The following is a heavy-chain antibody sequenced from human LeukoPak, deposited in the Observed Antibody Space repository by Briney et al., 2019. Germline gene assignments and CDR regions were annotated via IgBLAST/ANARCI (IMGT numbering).Heavy chain of an antibody. CDR3: ARDSGRRSYHFMDV. Sequence: GGSLRLSCAASGFTFTTYWMSWVRQAPGKGLEWMANIKQDGSEKYYVDSVKGRFTISRDNAKNSLYLQMNSLRAEDTAVYYCARDSGRRSYHFMDVWGKGTTVTVSS. V-gene: IGHV3-7*01. J-gene: IGHJ6*04. D-gene: IGHD1-26*01. CDR2: IKQDGSEK. CDR1: GFTFTTYW.